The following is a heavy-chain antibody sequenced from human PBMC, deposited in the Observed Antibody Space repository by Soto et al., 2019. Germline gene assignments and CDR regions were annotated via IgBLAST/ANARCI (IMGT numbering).Heavy chain of an antibody. CDR2: TYYRSRWYS. Sequence: PSESLSLTCVASGDTVSSNSVAWNWIRQSPSRGLEWLGRTYYRSRWYSDYAVSVRSRIDINADTSKNQVSLQLNSVTPDDTAVYYCARSEEDSDYYYYGMDVWGQGTTVTVS. D-gene: IGHD2-15*01. CDR1: GDTVSSNSVA. CDR3: ARSEEDSDYYYYGMDV. J-gene: IGHJ6*02. V-gene: IGHV6-1*01.